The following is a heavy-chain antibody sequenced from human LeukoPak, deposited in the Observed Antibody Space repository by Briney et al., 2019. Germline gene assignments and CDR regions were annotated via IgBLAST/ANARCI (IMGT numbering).Heavy chain of an antibody. CDR3: ASRVYYYGSGSYYSWFDP. V-gene: IGHV4-38-2*01. CDR1: GYSISSGYY. CDR2: ICHSGST. J-gene: IGHJ5*02. Sequence: SETLSLTCAVSGYSISSGYYWGWIRQPPGKGLEWIGSICHSGSTYYNPSLKSRVTISVDTSKNQFSLKLSSVTAADTAVYYYASRVYYYGSGSYYSWFDPWGQGTLVTVSS. D-gene: IGHD3-10*01.